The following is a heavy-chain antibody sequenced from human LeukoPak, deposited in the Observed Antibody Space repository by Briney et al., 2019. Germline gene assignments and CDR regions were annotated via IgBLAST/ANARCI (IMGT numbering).Heavy chain of an antibody. D-gene: IGHD6-13*01. V-gene: IGHV1-46*01. CDR2: INPSGGST. Sequence: ASVKVSXKASGYTFTSYYMHWVQQAPGQGLEWMGIINPSGGSTSYAQKFQGRVTMTRDTSTSTVYMELSSLRSEDTAVYYCARSLGARKWASSLNFDYWGQGTLVTVSS. CDR3: ARSLGARKWASSLNFDY. CDR1: GYTFTSYY. J-gene: IGHJ4*02.